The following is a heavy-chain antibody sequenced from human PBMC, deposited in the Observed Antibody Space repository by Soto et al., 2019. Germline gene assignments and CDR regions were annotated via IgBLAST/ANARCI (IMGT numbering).Heavy chain of an antibody. CDR3: ASWGDYGDYKFDAFDI. V-gene: IGHV4-39*01. CDR1: GGSISSSSYY. CDR2: IYYSGST. Sequence: SETLSLTCTVSGGSISSSSYYWGWIRQPPGKGLEWIGSIYYSGSTYYNPSLKSRVTISVDTSKNQFSLKLSSVTAADTAVYYCASWGDYGDYKFDAFDIWGQGTMVTVSS. J-gene: IGHJ3*02. D-gene: IGHD4-17*01.